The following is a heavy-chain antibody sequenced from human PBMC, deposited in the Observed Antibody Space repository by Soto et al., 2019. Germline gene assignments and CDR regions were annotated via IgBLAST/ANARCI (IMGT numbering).Heavy chain of an antibody. CDR1: GGSFSGYY. V-gene: IGHV4-34*01. CDR3: ARGNYDSSGYYFVSPSERNRWFDP. J-gene: IGHJ5*02. Sequence: LSETLSLTCAVYGGSFSGYYWSWIRQPPGKGLEWIGEINHSGSTNYNPSLKSRVTISVDTSKNQFSLKLSSVTAADTAVYYCARGNYDSSGYYFVSPSERNRWFDPWGQGTLVTVSS. D-gene: IGHD3-22*01. CDR2: INHSGST.